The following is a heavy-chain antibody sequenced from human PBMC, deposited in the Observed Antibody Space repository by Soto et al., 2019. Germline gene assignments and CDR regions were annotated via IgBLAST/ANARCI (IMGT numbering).Heavy chain of an antibody. J-gene: IGHJ6*02. CDR1: GYSFTSCW. CDR2: IDPSDSYT. CDR3: ARDGAARNYYYYGMDV. Sequence: GESLKISCKGSGYSFTSCWISWVRQMPGKGLEWMGRIDPSDSYTNYSPSFQGHVTISADKSISTAYLQWSSLKASDTAMYYCARDGAARNYYYYGMDVWGQGTTVTVSS. V-gene: IGHV5-10-1*01. D-gene: IGHD6-6*01.